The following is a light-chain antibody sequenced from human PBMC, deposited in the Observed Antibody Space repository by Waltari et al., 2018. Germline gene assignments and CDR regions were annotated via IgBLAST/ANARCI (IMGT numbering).Light chain of an antibody. CDR2: DVS. Sequence: QSALTQPASVSVSPGQSITISCTGTSSDVGGYNYVSWYQQHPGKAPKLMIYDVSNRPSGVSNRFSGSKSGKTASLTISGLQAEDEADYYCSSYISSSTLELFGGGTSLTVL. CDR1: SSDVGGYNY. J-gene: IGLJ2*01. V-gene: IGLV2-14*03. CDR3: SSYISSSTLEL.